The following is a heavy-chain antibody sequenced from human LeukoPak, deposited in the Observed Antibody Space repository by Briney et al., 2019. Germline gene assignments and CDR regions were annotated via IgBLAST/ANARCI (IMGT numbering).Heavy chain of an antibody. V-gene: IGHV1-69*05. CDR3: ARARGFGWEYYYMDV. CDR2: IIPIFGTA. J-gene: IGHJ6*03. CDR1: GGTFSSYA. D-gene: IGHD1-26*01. Sequence: SVKVSCNASGGTFSSYAISWVRQAPGQGLEWMGGIIPIFGTANYAQKFQGRVTITTDESTSTAYMELSSLRSEDTAVYYCARARGFGWEYYYMDVWGKGTTVTVSS.